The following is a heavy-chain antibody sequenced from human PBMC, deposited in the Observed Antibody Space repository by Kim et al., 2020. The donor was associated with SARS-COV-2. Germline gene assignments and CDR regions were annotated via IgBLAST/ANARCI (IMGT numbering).Heavy chain of an antibody. CDR3: ARLVSENSAVEY. V-gene: IGHV4-39*01. Sequence: SETLSLTCTVSGDSIRRSSNYWGWIRQPPGKGLEWIGSINYSGNTYYNPSLKSRVTISVDTSKNQFSLKMRSVTAADTAVHYCARLVSENSAVEYWGQGTLVTVSS. J-gene: IGHJ4*02. CDR1: GDSIRRSSNY. CDR2: INYSGNT.